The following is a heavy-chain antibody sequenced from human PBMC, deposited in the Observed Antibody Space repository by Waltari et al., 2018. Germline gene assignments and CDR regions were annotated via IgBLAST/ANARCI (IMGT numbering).Heavy chain of an antibody. V-gene: IGHV4-38-2*02. Sequence: QVQLQESGPGLVTPSETLSLTCKVSGYPISSYYYWGWIRQPPGKGPEWIGTINHTGSTYYNPSLKSRVTISVDTSKNQFSLNLNSVTAADTAVYYCARGAYHDFWSGDYPYNWFDPWGQGTLVTVSS. J-gene: IGHJ5*02. CDR3: ARGAYHDFWSGDYPYNWFDP. D-gene: IGHD3-3*01. CDR1: GYPISSYYY. CDR2: INHTGST.